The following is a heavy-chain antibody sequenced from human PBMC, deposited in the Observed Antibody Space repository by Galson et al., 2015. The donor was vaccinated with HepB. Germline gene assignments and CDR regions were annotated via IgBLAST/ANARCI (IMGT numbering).Heavy chain of an antibody. CDR1: GFTFTNAW. J-gene: IGHJ3*02. V-gene: IGHV3-15*01. Sequence: SLRLSCAASGFTFTNAWMTWVRQAPGKGLEWVGRIKTKIEGGTADYAAPVKGRFTISRDDSKNTLYLQMNSLKTEDTAVYYCVWVSNAFDIWGQGTLVSVSS. CDR2: IKTKIEGGTA. D-gene: IGHD4-11*01. CDR3: VWVSNAFDI.